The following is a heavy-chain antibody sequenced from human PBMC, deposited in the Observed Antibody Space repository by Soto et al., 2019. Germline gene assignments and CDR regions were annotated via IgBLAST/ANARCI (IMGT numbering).Heavy chain of an antibody. Sequence: EVYLVESGGGVVRPGGSLRLSCAASGFGLDEYGMSWVRQGPGKGLEWVAGINRHGGSTGYADSVKGRFTITRENAKNSLYLQLNGLRAENTAFYYCARDHRWGYQYGDYGDSWGQGTLVTVSS. CDR3: ARDHRWGYQYGDYGDS. J-gene: IGHJ4*02. V-gene: IGHV3-20*04. D-gene: IGHD4-17*01. CDR2: INRHGGST. CDR1: GFGLDEYG.